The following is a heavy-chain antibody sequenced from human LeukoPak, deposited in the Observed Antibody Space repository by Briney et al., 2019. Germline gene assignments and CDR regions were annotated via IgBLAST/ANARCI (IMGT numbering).Heavy chain of an antibody. D-gene: IGHD4-17*01. J-gene: IGHJ3*02. CDR2: IYYSGST. V-gene: IGHV4-59*12. CDR1: GGSISSYY. CDR3: ARADYGVHDAFDI. Sequence: SETLSLTCTVYGGSISSYYWSWIRQPPGKGLEWIGYIYYSGSTNYNPSLKSRVTISVDTSKNQFSLKLSSVTAADTAVYYCARADYGVHDAFDIWGQGTMVTVSS.